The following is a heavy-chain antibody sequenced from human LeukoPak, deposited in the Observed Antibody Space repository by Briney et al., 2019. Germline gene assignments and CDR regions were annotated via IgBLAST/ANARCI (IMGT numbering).Heavy chain of an antibody. Sequence: ASVKVSCKASGYTFTSYYMHWVRQAPGQGLEWMGIINPSGGSTSYAQKFQGRVTMTRDMSTSTVYMELSSLRSEDTAVYYCARDGHFDYYDSSGYHDYWGQGTLVTVSS. J-gene: IGHJ4*02. V-gene: IGHV1-46*01. CDR3: ARDGHFDYYDSSGYHDY. D-gene: IGHD3-22*01. CDR2: INPSGGST. CDR1: GYTFTSYY.